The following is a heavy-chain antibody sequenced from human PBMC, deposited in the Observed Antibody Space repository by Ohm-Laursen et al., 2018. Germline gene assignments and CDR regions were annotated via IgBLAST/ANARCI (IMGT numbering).Heavy chain of an antibody. Sequence: ASVKVSCKASGGTFNAYAINWVRQAPGQGLEWMGWISPYHGNTNYAQKLQGRVTMTTDTSTSTAYMELRSLRSDDTAVYYCARDQYSYGLDYWGQGTLVTVSS. CDR2: ISPYHGNT. J-gene: IGHJ4*02. D-gene: IGHD5-18*01. V-gene: IGHV1-18*01. CDR3: ARDQYSYGLDY. CDR1: GGTFNAYA.